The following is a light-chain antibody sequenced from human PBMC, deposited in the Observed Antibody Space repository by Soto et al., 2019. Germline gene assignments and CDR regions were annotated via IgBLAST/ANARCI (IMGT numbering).Light chain of an antibody. V-gene: IGKV3-20*01. CDR1: QSVSKKC. Sequence: EIVMTQSPATLSVSPGERATLSCRASQSVSKKCLGCCQQKPGQAPRLLIYGAFSRATGIPDRFSGSGSGTDFTLTISRLEPEDFGVYYCQQYGSSPVITFGQGTRLEIK. J-gene: IGKJ5*01. CDR3: QQYGSSPVIT. CDR2: GAF.